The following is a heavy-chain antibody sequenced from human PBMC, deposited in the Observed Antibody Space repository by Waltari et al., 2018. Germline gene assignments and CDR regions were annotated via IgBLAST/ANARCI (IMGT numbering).Heavy chain of an antibody. CDR2: IKEDGSEN. J-gene: IGHJ6*03. CDR3: ARASRNMDV. Sequence: EVQLVESGGGLVQPGGPLRPSCAASGFSFSSYWMTWVRQAPGKGLEWVANIKEDGSENRHVDSVMGRFTISRDNAKNTLYLQMNSLRAEDTAVYYCARASRNMDVWGIGTTVTVSS. CDR1: GFSFSSYW. V-gene: IGHV3-7*01.